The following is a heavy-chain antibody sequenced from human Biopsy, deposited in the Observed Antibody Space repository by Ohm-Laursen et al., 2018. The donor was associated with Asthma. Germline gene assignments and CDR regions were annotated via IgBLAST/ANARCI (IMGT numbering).Heavy chain of an antibody. CDR1: GGTFNTYV. D-gene: IGHD2-2*01. J-gene: IGHJ4*02. CDR2: VNSVFGTT. Sequence: SVKVSCKSPGGTFNTYVIGWVRQAPGQGLEWMGGVNSVFGTTAYPQKFQDRVTITADDSTSTVYMELSSLRSEDTAVYYCARKAGSCISRTCYSLDFWGQGTLVTVSS. CDR3: ARKAGSCISRTCYSLDF. V-gene: IGHV1-69*13.